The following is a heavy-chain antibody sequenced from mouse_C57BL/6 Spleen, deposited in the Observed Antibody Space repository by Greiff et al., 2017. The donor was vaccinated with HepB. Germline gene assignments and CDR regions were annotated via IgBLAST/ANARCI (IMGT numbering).Heavy chain of an antibody. J-gene: IGHJ1*03. CDR2: INPNNGGT. CDR3: AWRDYYYGSSWWYFDV. CDR1: GYTFTDYY. V-gene: IGHV1-26*01. Sequence: VQLQQSGPELVKPGASVKISCKASGYTFTDYYMNWVKQSHGKSLEWIGDINPNNGGTSYNQKFKGKATLTVDKSSSTAYMELRSLTSEDSAVYYCAWRDYYYGSSWWYFDVWGTGTTVTVSS. D-gene: IGHD1-1*01.